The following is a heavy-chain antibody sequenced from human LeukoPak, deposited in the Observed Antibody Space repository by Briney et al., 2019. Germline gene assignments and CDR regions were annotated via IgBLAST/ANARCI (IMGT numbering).Heavy chain of an antibody. CDR3: ARKTHGSYFDY. CDR1: GGSISSYY. D-gene: IGHD3-3*01. J-gene: IGHJ4*02. CDR2: IYHSGT. V-gene: IGHV4-59*12. Sequence: SETLSLTCAVSGGSISSYYWNWIRQPPGKGLEWIGYIYHSGTYYNPSLKSRVTISIDWSKNQFSLKLNSVTAADTAVYYCARKTHGSYFDYWGQGTLVTVSS.